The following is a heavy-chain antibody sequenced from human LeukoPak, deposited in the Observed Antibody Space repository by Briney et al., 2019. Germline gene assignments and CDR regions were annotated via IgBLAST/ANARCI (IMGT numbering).Heavy chain of an antibody. J-gene: IGHJ4*02. Sequence: PSETLSLTCAVYGGSFSGYYWSWIRQPPGKGLEWIGEINHSGSTNYNPSLKSRATISVDTSKNQFSLKLSSVTAADTAVYYCARGRQWLVRTSYDYWGQGTLVTVSS. D-gene: IGHD6-19*01. CDR3: ARGRQWLVRTSYDY. CDR1: GGSFSGYY. V-gene: IGHV4-34*01. CDR2: INHSGST.